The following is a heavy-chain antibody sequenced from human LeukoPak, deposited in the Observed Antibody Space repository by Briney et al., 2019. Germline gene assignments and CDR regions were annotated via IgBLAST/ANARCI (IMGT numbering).Heavy chain of an antibody. D-gene: IGHD3-16*01. V-gene: IGHV1-8*01. CDR3: ARGLDGGRDY. Sequence: SVNVSRKVSVYIFSRYDMKWVRQASGPWGERMGWMNPNSGNTGYAQKFQGRVTMTRTTSISTAYMELSSLRSEDTAVYYCARGLDGGRDYWGEGALVTVSS. J-gene: IGHJ4*02. CDR1: VYIFSRYD. CDR2: MNPNSGNT.